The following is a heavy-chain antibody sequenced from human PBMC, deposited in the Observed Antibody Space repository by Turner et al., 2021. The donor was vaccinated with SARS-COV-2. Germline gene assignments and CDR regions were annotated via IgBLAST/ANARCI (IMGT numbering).Heavy chain of an antibody. V-gene: IGHV4-39*01. CDR3: ARLMDTAMDYYGMDV. D-gene: IGHD5-18*01. Sequence: QLQLQESRPGLVKPSETLSLTCPVSGGSISSSSYYWGWIRQPPGKGLELIGSIYYSGITYYNPSLKSRVTISVDTSKNQFSLKLSSLTAADKAVYYCARLMDTAMDYYGMDVWGQGTTVTVSS. J-gene: IGHJ6*02. CDR2: IYYSGIT. CDR1: GGSISSSSYY.